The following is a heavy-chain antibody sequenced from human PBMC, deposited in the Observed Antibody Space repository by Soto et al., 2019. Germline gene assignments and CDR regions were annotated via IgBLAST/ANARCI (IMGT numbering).Heavy chain of an antibody. CDR1: GYTFTSYG. Sequence: ASVKVSCKASGYTFTSYGISWVRQAPGQGLEWMGWISAYNGNTNYAQQFQGWVTMTRDTSISTAYMELSRLRADDTAVYYCARGRRDYSGYYGYYFDYWGQGTLVTVSS. CDR3: ARGRRDYSGYYGYYFDY. J-gene: IGHJ4*02. V-gene: IGHV1-18*01. D-gene: IGHD3-22*01. CDR2: ISAYNGNT.